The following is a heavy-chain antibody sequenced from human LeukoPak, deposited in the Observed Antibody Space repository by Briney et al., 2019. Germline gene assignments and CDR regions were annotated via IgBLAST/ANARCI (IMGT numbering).Heavy chain of an antibody. CDR1: GGSIVSYY. V-gene: IGHV4-59*08. CDR2: INYSGST. Sequence: PSETLSLTCTVSGGSIVSYYWSWIRQPPGKGLEWIGYINYSGSTNYNPSLKSRVTISGDTSKNQFSLKLSSVTAADTAVYYCASSPPGTEYFHHWGQGTLVTVSS. J-gene: IGHJ1*01. CDR3: ASSPPGTEYFHH.